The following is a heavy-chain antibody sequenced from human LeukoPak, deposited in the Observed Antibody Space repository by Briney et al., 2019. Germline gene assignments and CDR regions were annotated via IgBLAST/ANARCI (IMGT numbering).Heavy chain of an antibody. CDR2: INPSGSST. CDR1: GYTFTSYY. J-gene: IGHJ5*02. V-gene: IGHV1-46*01. Sequence: ASVKVSCKASGYTFTSYYMHWVRQAPGQGLEWMGIINPSGSSTSYTQKFQGRVTMTRDTSTSTVYMELSSLRSEDTAVYYCARGTYYYGSGSYGNWFDPWGQGTLVTVSS. D-gene: IGHD3-10*01. CDR3: ARGTYYYGSGSYGNWFDP.